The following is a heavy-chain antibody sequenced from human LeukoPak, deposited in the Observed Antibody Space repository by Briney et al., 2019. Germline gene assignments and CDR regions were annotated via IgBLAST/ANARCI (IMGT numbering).Heavy chain of an antibody. V-gene: IGHV3-7*01. CDR3: ARGRSEYSSSWYDWTYRYYYYGMDV. D-gene: IGHD6-13*01. J-gene: IGHJ6*02. CDR2: IKQDGSEK. Sequence: PGGSLRLSCAASGFTFSSYWMSWVRQAPGKGLEWVANIKQDGSEKYYVDSVKGRFTISRDNAKNSLYLQMNSLRAEDTAVYYCARGRSEYSSSWYDWTYRYYYYGMDVWGQGTTVTVSS. CDR1: GFTFSSYW.